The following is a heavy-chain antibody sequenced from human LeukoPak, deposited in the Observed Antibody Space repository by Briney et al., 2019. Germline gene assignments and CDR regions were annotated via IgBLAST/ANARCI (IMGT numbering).Heavy chain of an antibody. D-gene: IGHD1-26*01. Sequence: ASVKVSCKASGYTFTGYYMHWVRQAPGQGLEWMGWMNPNSGNTGYAQKFQGRVTMTRNTSISTAYMELSSLRSEDTAVYYCARGRAGATIDYYYYGMDVWGQGTTVTVSS. J-gene: IGHJ6*02. CDR2: MNPNSGNT. CDR1: GYTFTGYY. V-gene: IGHV1-8*02. CDR3: ARGRAGATIDYYYYGMDV.